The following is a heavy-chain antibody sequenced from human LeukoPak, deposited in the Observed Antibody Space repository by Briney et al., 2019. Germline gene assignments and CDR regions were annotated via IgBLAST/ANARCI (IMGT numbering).Heavy chain of an antibody. CDR1: GFTFSSYA. CDR2: ISGSGGST. CDR3: AKPSGRGHYYYYYGMDV. J-gene: IGHJ6*04. Sequence: GGSLRLSCAASGFTFSSYAMSWVRQAPGKGLEWVSAISGSGGSTYYADSVKGRFTISRDNSKNTLYLQMNSLRAEDTAVYYCAKPSGRGHYYYYYGMDVWGKGTTATVSS. V-gene: IGHV3-23*01.